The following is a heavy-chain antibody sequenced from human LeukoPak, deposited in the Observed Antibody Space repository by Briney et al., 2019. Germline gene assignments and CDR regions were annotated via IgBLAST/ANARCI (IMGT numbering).Heavy chain of an antibody. V-gene: IGHV4-59*01. D-gene: IGHD4-17*01. CDR2: IYYTGST. Sequence: PSETLSLTCTVSGGSINSYYWSWIRQPPGKGLEWIGYIYYTGSTNYNPSLKSRVTISVDTSKNQFSLNLSSVTAADTAVYYCARHYGAHRDYYGLDVWGQGTTVTVSS. CDR3: ARHYGAHRDYYGLDV. CDR1: GGSINSYY. J-gene: IGHJ6*02.